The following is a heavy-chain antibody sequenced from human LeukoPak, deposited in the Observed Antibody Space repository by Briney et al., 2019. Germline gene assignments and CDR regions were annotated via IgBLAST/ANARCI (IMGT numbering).Heavy chain of an antibody. D-gene: IGHD1-26*01. CDR2: ISGSGST. CDR3: AKDSSRVSGNYDYFDY. CDR1: GFTFSNYA. Sequence: PGGSLRLSCAASGFTFSNYAMSWVRQAPGKGLEWVSVISGSGSTYYADSVKGRFTISRDNSKNMVYLQMNSQRAEDTAVYYCAKDSSRVSGNYDYFDYWGQGTLVTVSS. V-gene: IGHV3-23*01. J-gene: IGHJ4*02.